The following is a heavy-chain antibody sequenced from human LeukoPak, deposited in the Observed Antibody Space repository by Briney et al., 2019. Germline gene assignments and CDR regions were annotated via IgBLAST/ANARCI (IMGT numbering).Heavy chain of an antibody. J-gene: IGHJ6*03. CDR1: GYTFTSYG. CDR3: ARGTSVVVPAATAYYYYMDV. Sequence: GASVKVSCKASGYTFTSYGISWVRQAPGQGLEWMGRIIPILGIANYAQKFQGRVTITTDESTSTAYMELSSLRSEDTAVYYCARGTSVVVPAATAYYYYMDVWGKGTTVTVSS. V-gene: IGHV1-69*04. CDR2: IIPILGIA. D-gene: IGHD2-2*01.